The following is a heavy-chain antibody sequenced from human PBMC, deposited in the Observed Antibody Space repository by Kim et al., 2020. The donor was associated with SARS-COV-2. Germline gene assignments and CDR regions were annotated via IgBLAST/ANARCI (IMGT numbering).Heavy chain of an antibody. Sequence: SETLSLTCAVYGGSFSGYYWSWIRQPPGKGLEWIGEINHSGSTNYNPSLKSRVTISVDTSKNQFSLKLSSVTAADTAVYYCARALFLKDIVVVVAATPGDWFDPWGQGTLVTVSS. V-gene: IGHV4-34*01. CDR2: INHSGST. CDR1: GGSFSGYY. CDR3: ARALFLKDIVVVVAATPGDWFDP. D-gene: IGHD2-15*01. J-gene: IGHJ5*02.